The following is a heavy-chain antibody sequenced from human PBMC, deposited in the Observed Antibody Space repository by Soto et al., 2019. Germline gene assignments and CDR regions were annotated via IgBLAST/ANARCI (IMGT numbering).Heavy chain of an antibody. CDR3: ARDYIGYCSGGSCYGAYWFDP. D-gene: IGHD2-15*01. V-gene: IGHV3-33*01. Sequence: PGGSLRISCAACRYTVCSSGVPGARQAPGKGLEWVAVIWYDGSNKYYADSVKGRFTISRDNSKNTLYLQMNSLRAEDTAVYYCARDYIGYCSGGSCYGAYWFDPWCQGTLVIVSS. J-gene: IGHJ5*02. CDR1: RYTVCSSG. CDR2: IWYDGSNK.